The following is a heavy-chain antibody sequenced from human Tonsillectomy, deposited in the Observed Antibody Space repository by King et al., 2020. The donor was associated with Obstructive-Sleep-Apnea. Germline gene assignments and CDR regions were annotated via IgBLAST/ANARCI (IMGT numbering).Heavy chain of an antibody. J-gene: IGHJ5*02. CDR3: AKNREHSSEPVIDR. V-gene: IGHV4-31*03. CDR2: VDYSGNT. Sequence: VQLQESGPGLVKPSQTLSLTCSVSGGSVSSDGHYWNWIRQHPGKGLEWIGCVDYSGNTYHTSSLNSRLTMSLDTSKNQISLRLTSVTAADTAVYFCAKNREHSSEPVIDRWGQGTLVTVSS. D-gene: IGHD5-18*01. CDR1: GGSVSSDGHY.